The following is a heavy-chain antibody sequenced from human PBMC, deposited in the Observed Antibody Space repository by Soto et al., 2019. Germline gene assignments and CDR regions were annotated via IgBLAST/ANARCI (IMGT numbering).Heavy chain of an antibody. J-gene: IGHJ5*02. V-gene: IGHV1-46*01. CDR3: ARGLPRVPLGGS. D-gene: IGHD3-16*01. CDR2: INPSDGST. CDR1: RSPCPMYY. Sequence: GASVQFSFEASRSPCPMYYIHLVRQSAVQWRESMGIINPSDGSTSYAQKFQGRVTMTRDTSTSTVYMELSSLRSDDTAVYVCARGLPRVPLGGSWGKGTLGTVSS.